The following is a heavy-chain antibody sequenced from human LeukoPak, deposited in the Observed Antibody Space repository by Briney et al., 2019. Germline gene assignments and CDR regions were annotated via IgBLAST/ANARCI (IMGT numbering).Heavy chain of an antibody. J-gene: IGHJ5*02. D-gene: IGHD3-10*01. CDR3: VTITMVRGVIGVPWFDP. V-gene: IGHV1-3*01. Sequence: ASVKVSCKASGYTFTSYAMHWVRQAPGQRLEWMGWINAGNGNTKYSQKFQGRVTITRDTSASTAYMELSSLRSEDTAVYYCVTITMVRGVIGVPWFDPWGQGTLVTVSS. CDR2: INAGNGNT. CDR1: GYTFTSYA.